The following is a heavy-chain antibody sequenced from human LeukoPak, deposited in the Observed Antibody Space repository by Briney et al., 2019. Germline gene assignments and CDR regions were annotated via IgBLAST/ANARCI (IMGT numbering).Heavy chain of an antibody. CDR1: GGTFSSYA. Sequence: SVKVSCKASGGTFSSYAISWVRQAPGQGLEWMGGIIPIFGTANYAQKFRGRVTITTDESTSTAYMELSSLRSEDTAVYYCARSAMVRGVFDYWGQGTLVTVSS. J-gene: IGHJ4*02. D-gene: IGHD3-10*01. V-gene: IGHV1-69*05. CDR3: ARSAMVRGVFDY. CDR2: IIPIFGTA.